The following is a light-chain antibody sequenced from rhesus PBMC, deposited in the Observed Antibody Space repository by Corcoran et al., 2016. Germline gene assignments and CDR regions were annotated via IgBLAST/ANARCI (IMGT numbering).Light chain of an antibody. Sequence: DIQMTQSPSSLSASVGDRVTITCQASQDISSWLAWYQQKPGKAPNLLRYAAASLQSGGPSRFSGSGSGTDFTLTISSLQPEDFTTYYCQQHNSYPLTFGGGTKVEIK. CDR1: QDISSW. CDR3: QQHNSYPLT. CDR2: AAA. J-gene: IGKJ4*01. V-gene: IGKV1S4*01.